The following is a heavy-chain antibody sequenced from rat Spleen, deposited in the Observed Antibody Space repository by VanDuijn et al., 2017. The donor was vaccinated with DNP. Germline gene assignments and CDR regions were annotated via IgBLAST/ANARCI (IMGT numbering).Heavy chain of an antibody. CDR3: TTHGSIATISTGAMDV. Sequence: EVQLVESGGGLVQPGRSLKLSCAASGFIFSDHDMAWVRQAPAKGLEWVASISYEGSSSYYGDSVTGRFTISRDNAKSTLYLQMDSLRSEDTATYYCTTHGSIATISTGAMDVWGQGTSVTVSS. CDR1: GFIFSDHD. CDR2: ISYEGSSS. D-gene: IGHD1-2*01. V-gene: IGHV5S10*01. J-gene: IGHJ4*01.